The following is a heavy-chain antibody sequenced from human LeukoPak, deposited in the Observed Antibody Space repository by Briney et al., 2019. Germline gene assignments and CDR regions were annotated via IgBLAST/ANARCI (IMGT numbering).Heavy chain of an antibody. CDR3: ARLSIAAAGTYYYYYYYMDV. Sequence: SETLSLACTVSGGSISSYYWSWIRQPPGKGLEWIGYIYYSGSTNYNPSLKSRVTISVDTSKNQFSLKLSSVTAADTAVYYCARLSIAAAGTYYYYYYYMDVWGKGTTVTVSS. CDR2: IYYSGST. D-gene: IGHD6-13*01. CDR1: GGSISSYY. J-gene: IGHJ6*03. V-gene: IGHV4-59*01.